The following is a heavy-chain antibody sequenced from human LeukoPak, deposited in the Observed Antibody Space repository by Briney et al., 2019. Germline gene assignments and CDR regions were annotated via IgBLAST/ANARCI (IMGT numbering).Heavy chain of an antibody. J-gene: IGHJ2*01. Sequence: GGSLRLSCTASGFNFGTYGMHWVRQAPGRGLEWVALIYSDGSVQSYPNSFKGRLTVSRDNSKNTLYLQMNSLRGEDTALYYCAKETDPRDGYSGDWYFDLWGRGTPVTV. CDR2: IYSDGSVQ. V-gene: IGHV3-33*06. CDR1: GFNFGTYG. D-gene: IGHD5-24*01. CDR3: AKETDPRDGYSGDWYFDL.